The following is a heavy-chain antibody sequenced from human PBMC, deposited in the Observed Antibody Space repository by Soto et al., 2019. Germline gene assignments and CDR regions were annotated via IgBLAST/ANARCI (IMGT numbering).Heavy chain of an antibody. CDR3: ARHVTGTTVYYFDY. D-gene: IGHD1-7*01. Sequence: PSETLSLTCSVSGGSTSSSNFYWGWIRQPPGKGLDWIGSIYYSGSIYYNPSLKSRVTMSVDTSKNQFSLMLSSVTAADTAVYYCARHVTGTTVYYFDYWGQGILVTVSS. CDR1: GGSTSSSNFY. CDR2: IYYSGSI. J-gene: IGHJ4*02. V-gene: IGHV4-39*01.